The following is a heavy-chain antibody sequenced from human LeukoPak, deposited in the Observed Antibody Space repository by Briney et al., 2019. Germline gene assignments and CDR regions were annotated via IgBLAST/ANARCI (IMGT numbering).Heavy chain of an antibody. CDR1: GGSFSGYY. J-gene: IGHJ4*02. Sequence: SETLSLTCAVYGGSFSGYYWSWIRQPPGKGLEWIGEINHSGSTNYNPSLKSRVTISVDTSKNQFSLKLSSVTAADTAVYYCARAGYCSSTSWNPGYSSGCHDYWGQGTLVTVSS. CDR3: ARAGYCSSTSWNPGYSSGCHDY. D-gene: IGHD2-2*01. V-gene: IGHV4-34*01. CDR2: INHSGST.